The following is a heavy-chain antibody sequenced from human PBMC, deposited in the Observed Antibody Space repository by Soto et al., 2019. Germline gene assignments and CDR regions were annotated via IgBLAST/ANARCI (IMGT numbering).Heavy chain of an antibody. Sequence: EVQLLESGGGLVQPGESLRLSCAASGFTFSSYGMGWVRQAPGKGLEWVSAITGGSTYYADSVKGRFTISRDNSKNTLYLQMNSLRAEDTAVYYCAKSPPNSWAYFDYWGQGTLVTVSS. J-gene: IGHJ4*02. CDR3: AKSPPNSWAYFDY. CDR1: GFTFSSYG. CDR2: ITGGST. D-gene: IGHD6-13*01. V-gene: IGHV3-23*01.